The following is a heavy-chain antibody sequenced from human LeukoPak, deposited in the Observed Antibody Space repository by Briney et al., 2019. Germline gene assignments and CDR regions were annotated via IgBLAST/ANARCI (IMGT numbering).Heavy chain of an antibody. CDR3: ARTYGSGISGMDV. V-gene: IGHV4-34*01. Sequence: NPSETLSLTCAVYGGSFSNYYWTWIRQPPGKGLEWIGEINHSGSTNYNPSLKSRVTISIDMFKNHFSLKLSSVTAADTAVYYCARTYGSGISGMDVWGQGTTVTVSS. CDR2: INHSGST. CDR1: GGSFSNYY. D-gene: IGHD3-10*01. J-gene: IGHJ6*02.